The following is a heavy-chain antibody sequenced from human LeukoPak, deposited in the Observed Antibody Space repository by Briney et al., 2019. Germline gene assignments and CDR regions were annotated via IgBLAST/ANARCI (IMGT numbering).Heavy chain of an antibody. J-gene: IGHJ3*02. V-gene: IGHV1-69*04. CDR2: IIPILGIA. CDR3: ARAGAVAGTYDAFDI. CDR1: GGTFSSYA. D-gene: IGHD6-19*01. Sequence: GASVKVSCKASGGTFSSYAISWVRQAPGQGLEWMGRIIPILGIANYAQKFQGRVTITADKSTSTAYMELSSLRSEDTAVYYCARAGAVAGTYDAFDIWGQGTMVTVS.